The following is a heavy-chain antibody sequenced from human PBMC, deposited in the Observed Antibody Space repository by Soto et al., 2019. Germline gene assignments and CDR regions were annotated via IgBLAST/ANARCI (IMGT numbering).Heavy chain of an antibody. Sequence: GGSLRLSCAASGFTFSSYAMHWVRQAPGKGLEWVAVISYDGSNKYYADSVKGRFTISRDNSKNTLYLQMNSLRAEDTAVYYCARAEEADYYYYMDDWGKGTTVTVSS. J-gene: IGHJ6*03. CDR2: ISYDGSNK. CDR3: ARAEEADYYYYMDD. V-gene: IGHV3-30*04. D-gene: IGHD6-25*01. CDR1: GFTFSSYA.